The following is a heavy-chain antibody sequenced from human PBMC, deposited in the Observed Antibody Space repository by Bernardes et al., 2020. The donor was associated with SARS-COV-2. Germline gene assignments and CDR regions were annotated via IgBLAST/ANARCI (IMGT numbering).Heavy chain of an antibody. D-gene: IGHD5-18*01. V-gene: IGHV3-7*03. Sequence: GSLSLSCAVSGFTLSVYSMTWVRQAPGKGLEWVASIKQDESEKYYVDSVKGRFTISRDNAKNSLYLQMNGLRAEDTAVYYCARGAYRYEVWGQGTLVTVSS. CDR2: IKQDESEK. J-gene: IGHJ4*02. CDR3: ARGAYRYEV. CDR1: GFTLSVYS.